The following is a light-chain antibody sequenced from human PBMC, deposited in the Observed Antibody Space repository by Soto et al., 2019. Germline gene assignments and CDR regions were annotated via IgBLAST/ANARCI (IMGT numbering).Light chain of an antibody. V-gene: IGKV3-20*01. J-gene: IGKJ3*01. Sequence: VLTQSPGTLSLSPGERATLSCRASQRVNSNYFAWYQQKPGQAPMLLVFGASTRATGIPDRFSGSGSGTDFILTISRVEPEDFAVYYCQQYTASSGIFTFGPGTRVDIK. CDR1: QRVNSNY. CDR2: GAS. CDR3: QQYTASSGIFT.